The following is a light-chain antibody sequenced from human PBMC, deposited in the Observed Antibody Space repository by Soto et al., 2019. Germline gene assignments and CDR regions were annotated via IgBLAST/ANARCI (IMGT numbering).Light chain of an antibody. CDR2: DTS. CDR1: QSVSSSY. V-gene: IGKV3-15*01. Sequence: IVLSHSPGTLSLFTGERATLSCRASQSVSSSYLAWYQQKPGQTPRLLIYDTSTRATVVPTRFSGSRSGAEFTLTIISLLYADFAVSHCQQYNNWPPFTFGRGTKVDIK. J-gene: IGKJ3*01. CDR3: QQYNNWPPFT.